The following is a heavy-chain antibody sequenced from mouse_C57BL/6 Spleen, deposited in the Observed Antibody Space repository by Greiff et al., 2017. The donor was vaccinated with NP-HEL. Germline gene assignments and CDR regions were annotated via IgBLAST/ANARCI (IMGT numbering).Heavy chain of an antibody. CDR3: AFYYDYDSSFAY. D-gene: IGHD2-4*01. J-gene: IGHJ3*01. Sequence: QVQLKQPGAELVKPGASVKMSCKASGYTFTSYWITWVKQRPGQGLEWIGDIYPGSGSTNYNEKFKSKATLTVDTSSSTAYMQLSSLTSEDSAVYYCAFYYDYDSSFAYWGQGTLVTVSA. V-gene: IGHV1-55*01. CDR2: IYPGSGST. CDR1: GYTFTSYW.